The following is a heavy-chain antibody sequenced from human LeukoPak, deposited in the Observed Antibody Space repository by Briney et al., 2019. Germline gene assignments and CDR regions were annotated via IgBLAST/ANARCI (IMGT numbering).Heavy chain of an antibody. CDR2: IYWDDDK. D-gene: IGHD4-17*01. CDR3: AHLGISYGDSQYYFDY. V-gene: IGHV2-5*02. CDR1: GFSLSTSGVG. J-gene: IGHJ4*02. Sequence: SGPTLVKPTQTLTLTCTFSGFSLSTSGVGVGWIRQPPGKALEWLALIYWDDDKRYSPSLKSRLTITKDTSKNQVVLTMTNMDPVDTATYYCAHLGISYGDSQYYFDYWGQGTLVTVSS.